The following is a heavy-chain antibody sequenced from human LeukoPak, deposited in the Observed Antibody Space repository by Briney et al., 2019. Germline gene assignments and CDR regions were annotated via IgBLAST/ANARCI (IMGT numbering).Heavy chain of an antibody. Sequence: GGSLRLSCAASGFTFSSYWMHWVRQAPGNGLVWVSRINSDGSSTSYADSVKGRFTISRDNAKNTLYLQMNSLRAEDTAVYYCARGTELRYFDWLSQHWGQGTLVTVSS. CDR3: ARGTELRYFDWLSQH. V-gene: IGHV3-74*01. J-gene: IGHJ1*01. CDR1: GFTFSSYW. D-gene: IGHD3-9*01. CDR2: INSDGSST.